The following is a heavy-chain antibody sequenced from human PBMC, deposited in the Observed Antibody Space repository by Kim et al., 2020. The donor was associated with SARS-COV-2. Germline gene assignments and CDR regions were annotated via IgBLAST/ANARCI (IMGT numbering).Heavy chain of an antibody. CDR2: INAGNGNT. CDR1: GYTFTSYA. J-gene: IGHJ4*02. Sequence: ASVKVSCKASGYTFTSYAMHWVRQAPGQRLEWMGWINAGNGNTKYSQKFQGRVTITRDTSASTAYMELSSLRSEDTAVYYCARVTFGEPSSDYWGQGTLVTVSS. D-gene: IGHD3-10*01. CDR3: ARVTFGEPSSDY. V-gene: IGHV1-3*01.